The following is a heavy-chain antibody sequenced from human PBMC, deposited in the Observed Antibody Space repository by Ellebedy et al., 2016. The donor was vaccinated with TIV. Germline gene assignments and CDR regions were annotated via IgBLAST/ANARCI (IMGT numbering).Heavy chain of an antibody. V-gene: IGHV4-38-2*02. J-gene: IGHJ4*02. CDR2: IYHSGST. Sequence: SETLSLXCTVSGYSISSGYYWGWIRPPPGKVLEWIGSIYHSGSTYYNPSLKSRVTISVDTSKNQFSLQVSSVTAADTAVYYCARGTLYGDYACFDYWGQGTLVTVSS. CDR1: GYSISSGYY. CDR3: ARGTLYGDYACFDY. D-gene: IGHD4-17*01.